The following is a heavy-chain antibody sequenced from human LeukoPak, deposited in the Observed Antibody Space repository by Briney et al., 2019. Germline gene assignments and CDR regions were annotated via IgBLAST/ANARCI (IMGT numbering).Heavy chain of an antibody. Sequence: GESLKISCKAYGYSFFSNYWIAWVRQMPGKGLEWMGILYPGDSDSRYSPSFQGQVTISADRSISTAYLHWSSLKVSDTALYYCARASRDGYNQNFDYWGQGTLVTVSS. CDR1: GYSFFSNYW. CDR2: LYPGDSDS. D-gene: IGHD5-24*01. V-gene: IGHV5-51*01. CDR3: ARASRDGYNQNFDY. J-gene: IGHJ4*02.